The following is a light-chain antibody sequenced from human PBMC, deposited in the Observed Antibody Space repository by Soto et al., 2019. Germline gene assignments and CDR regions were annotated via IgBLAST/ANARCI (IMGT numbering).Light chain of an antibody. CDR2: GES. Sequence: QVTQSPPSLSASIGDTVILTCRSAQNISNYLNWYNQKPGKVPNLLIDGESKVHGGVSSRFSGSGFGTDFTLTITNLQPEDCATSFCQQRFSTPWTFCQGTTVETK. CDR3: QQRFSTPWT. J-gene: IGKJ1*01. CDR1: QNISNY. V-gene: IGKV1-39*01.